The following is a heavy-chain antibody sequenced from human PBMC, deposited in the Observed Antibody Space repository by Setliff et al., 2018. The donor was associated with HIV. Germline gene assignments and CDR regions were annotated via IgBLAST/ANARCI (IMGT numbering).Heavy chain of an antibody. J-gene: IGHJ5*02. Sequence: ASVKVSCKASGYTFINYAMNWVRQAPGQGLEWMGWINTNSGSPTYAQAFTGRLVVSVDTSVTTAYLQISSLKAEDTAIYYCARALYGDYGGDVNWMDPWGQGTLVTVSS. V-gene: IGHV7-4-1*02. CDR2: INTNSGSP. CDR1: GYTFINYA. CDR3: ARALYGDYGGDVNWMDP. D-gene: IGHD4-17*01.